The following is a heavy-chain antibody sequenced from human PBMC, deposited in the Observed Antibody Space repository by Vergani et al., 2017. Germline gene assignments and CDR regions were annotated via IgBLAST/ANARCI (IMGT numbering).Heavy chain of an antibody. CDR3: ARKAYSRRGFVAFDY. V-gene: IGHV4-30-4*08. J-gene: IGHJ4*02. Sequence: QLHLQESGPGLVKPSQTLSLTCTVSGGSISSGDYYWSWIRQPPVKGLEWIGYIYYSGSTYYNPSLKSRVTISVDTSKNQFSLKLSSVTAADTAVYYCARKAYSRRGFVAFDYWGQGTLVTVSS. D-gene: IGHD5-12*01. CDR2: IYYSGST. CDR1: GGSISSGDYY.